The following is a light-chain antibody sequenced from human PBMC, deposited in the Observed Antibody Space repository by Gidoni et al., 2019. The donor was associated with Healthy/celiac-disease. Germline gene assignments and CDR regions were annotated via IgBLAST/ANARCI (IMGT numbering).Light chain of an antibody. J-gene: IGKJ1*01. CDR3: QQSYSTPWT. CDR1: QSISRY. V-gene: IGKV1-39*01. Sequence: DIQMTQSPSSLSASVGDRVTITCRASQSISRYLHWYQQKPGKAPKLLIYAASSLQSGVPSRYSGSRSGTDFTLTISSLQPEDFATYYCQQSYSTPWTFXQXTKVEIK. CDR2: AAS.